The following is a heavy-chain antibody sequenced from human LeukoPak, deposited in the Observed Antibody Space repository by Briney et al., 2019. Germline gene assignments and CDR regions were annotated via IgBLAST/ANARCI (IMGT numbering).Heavy chain of an antibody. Sequence: PGGSLRLSCAASGFTVGSNYMSWVRQGPGKGLECVSVISNDGDTYYADPVKGRFTISRNTSKNTVSLQMNSLRAEETAVYDWAGDKTTGGWYEFDYWGQGTLVTVSS. D-gene: IGHD6-19*01. J-gene: IGHJ4*02. CDR1: GFTVGSNY. CDR2: ISNDGDT. CDR3: AGDKTTGGWYEFDY. V-gene: IGHV3-53*01.